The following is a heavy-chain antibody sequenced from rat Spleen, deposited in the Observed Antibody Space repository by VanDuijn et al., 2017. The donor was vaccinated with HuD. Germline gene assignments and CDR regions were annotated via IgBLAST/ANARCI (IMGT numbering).Heavy chain of an antibody. Sequence: EVKLVESGGGLVQPGRSLKLSCAASGFNFNDYWMYWVRQAPGKGLEWVSSINPESSSTCYSDSVKGRFTISRDNAENTVYLQMYSLRSEDTATYYCAVSGYGYWGQGVMVTVSS. V-gene: IGHV5-58*01. J-gene: IGHJ2*01. CDR1: GFNFNDYW. D-gene: IGHD4-3*01. CDR3: AVSGYGY. CDR2: INPESSST.